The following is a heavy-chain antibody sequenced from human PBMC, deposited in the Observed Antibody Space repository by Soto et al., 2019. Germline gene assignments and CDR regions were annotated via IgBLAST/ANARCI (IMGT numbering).Heavy chain of an antibody. D-gene: IGHD5-12*01. CDR2: ISYDGSNK. Sequence: AGGSLRLSCAASGFTFSSYAMHWVRQAPGKGLEWVAVISYDGSNKYYADSVKGRFTISRDNSKNTLYLQMNSLRAEDTAVYYCARDRYSGYDYHYYGMDVWGQGTTVTVSS. V-gene: IGHV3-30-3*01. J-gene: IGHJ6*02. CDR1: GFTFSSYA. CDR3: ARDRYSGYDYHYYGMDV.